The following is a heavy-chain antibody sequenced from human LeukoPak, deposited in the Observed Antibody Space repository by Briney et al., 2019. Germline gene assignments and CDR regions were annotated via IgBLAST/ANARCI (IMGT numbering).Heavy chain of an antibody. J-gene: IGHJ4*02. Sequence: GGSLRLSCAASGFTFSTYAMHWVRQAPGKGLEWVAFISIDGSNKDYADSVKDRFTISSDNSENTLYLRMNSLRVEDTAVYYCATASSSRPRFFDSWGQGTLVAVSS. D-gene: IGHD3-16*02. CDR1: GFTFSTYA. CDR2: ISIDGSNK. CDR3: ATASSSRPRFFDS. V-gene: IGHV3-30-3*01.